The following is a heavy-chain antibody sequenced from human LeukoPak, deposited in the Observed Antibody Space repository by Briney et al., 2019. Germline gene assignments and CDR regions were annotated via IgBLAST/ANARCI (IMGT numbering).Heavy chain of an antibody. CDR1: GYTFTSHG. D-gene: IGHD6-19*01. CDR3: ARVHYGRFSSGWYYFDY. Sequence: ASVKVSCKASGYTFTSHGISWVRQAPGQGLEWMGWISAYNGNTNYAQKLQGRVTMTTDTSTSTAYMELRSLRSDDTAVYYCARVHYGRFSSGWYYFDYWGQGTLVTVSS. J-gene: IGHJ4*02. V-gene: IGHV1-18*01. CDR2: ISAYNGNT.